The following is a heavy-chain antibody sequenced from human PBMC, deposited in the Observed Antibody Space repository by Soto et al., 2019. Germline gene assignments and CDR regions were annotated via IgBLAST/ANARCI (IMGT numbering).Heavy chain of an antibody. V-gene: IGHV1-18*01. CDR2: ISAYNGNT. Sequence: EASVNVSCKASGYTFTSYGISWVRQAPGQGLEWMGWISAYNGNTNYAQKLQGRVTMTTDTSTSTAYMELRSLRSDDTAVYYCARVTMGYYYMDVWGKGTTVTVSS. D-gene: IGHD3-3*01. CDR3: ARVTMGYYYMDV. CDR1: GYTFTSYG. J-gene: IGHJ6*03.